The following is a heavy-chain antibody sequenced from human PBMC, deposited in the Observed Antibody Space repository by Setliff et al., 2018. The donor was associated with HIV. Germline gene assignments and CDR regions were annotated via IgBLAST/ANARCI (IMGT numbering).Heavy chain of an antibody. CDR3: AGLVWFGEGGGV. V-gene: IGHV1-69*05. J-gene: IGHJ6*02. CDR2: IMPMFGTA. D-gene: IGHD3-10*01. CDR1: GGTFSDYA. Sequence: ASVKVSCKASGGTFSDYAISWVRQAPGQGLEWMGAIMPMFGTADYAQKFQDRLTITTDESTSTAYMDLRSLRSEDTAVYYCAGLVWFGEGGGVWGQGTTVPSP.